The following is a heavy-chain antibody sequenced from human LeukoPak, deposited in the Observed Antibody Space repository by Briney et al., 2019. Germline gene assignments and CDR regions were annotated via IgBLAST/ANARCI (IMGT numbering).Heavy chain of an antibody. V-gene: IGHV4-34*01. CDR3: ARGYCRGSSCYFFWYFDL. CDR1: NGSFNSYY. J-gene: IGHJ2*01. D-gene: IGHD2-15*01. Sequence: SETLSLTCAVYNGSFNSYYWSWIRQPPGKGLEWIGEVNHSGSTNYNPSLKNRVTISLDTSKNQFSPKLSSVTAADTAVYYCARGYCRGSSCYFFWYFDLWGRGTLVTVSS. CDR2: VNHSGST.